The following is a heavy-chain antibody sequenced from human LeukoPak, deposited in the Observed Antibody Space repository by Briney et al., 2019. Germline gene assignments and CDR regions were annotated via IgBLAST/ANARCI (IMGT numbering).Heavy chain of an antibody. CDR1: GGSISSSSYY. D-gene: IGHD6-19*01. J-gene: IGHJ4*02. Sequence: PSETLSLTCTVSGGSISSSSYYWGWIRQPPGKGLEWIGSIYYSGSTYYNPSLKSRVTISVDTSKNQFSLELSSVTAADTAVYYCARSQWLVGTFDYWGQGTLVTVSS. CDR2: IYYSGST. CDR3: ARSQWLVGTFDY. V-gene: IGHV4-39*01.